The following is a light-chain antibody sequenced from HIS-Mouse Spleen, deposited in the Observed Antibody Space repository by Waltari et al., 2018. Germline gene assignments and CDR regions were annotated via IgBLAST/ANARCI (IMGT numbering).Light chain of an antibody. CDR2: EDS. CDR3: YSAADNNLGV. J-gene: IGLJ3*02. Sequence: SYELTQPPSVSVSPGQTARITCSGDALPKKYAYWYQQKSGQAPVLVIYEDSKRPSGIPGRFSGSSSGTTVTLTISGAQVEDEADYYCYSAADNNLGVFGGGTKLTVL. CDR1: ALPKKY. V-gene: IGLV3-10*01.